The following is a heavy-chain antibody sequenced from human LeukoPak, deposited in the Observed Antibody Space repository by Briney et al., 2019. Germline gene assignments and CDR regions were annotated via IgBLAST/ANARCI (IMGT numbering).Heavy chain of an antibody. Sequence: SGGSLRLSCAASGFTFSSYAMHWVRQAPGKGLEWVAVISYDGSNKYYADSVKGRFTISRDNSKNTLYLQMNSLRAEDTAVYYCARDRGYYDSSGQLDYWGQGTLVTVSS. D-gene: IGHD3-22*01. V-gene: IGHV3-30*04. CDR3: ARDRGYYDSSGQLDY. CDR2: ISYDGSNK. CDR1: GFTFSSYA. J-gene: IGHJ4*02.